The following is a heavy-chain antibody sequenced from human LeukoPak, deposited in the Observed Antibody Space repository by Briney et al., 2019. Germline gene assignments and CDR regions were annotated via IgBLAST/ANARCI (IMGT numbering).Heavy chain of an antibody. J-gene: IGHJ4*02. CDR2: INGDGSST. CDR3: ARSICDGGSCYNLDY. V-gene: IGHV3-74*01. D-gene: IGHD2-15*01. CDR1: GFTFSRYW. Sequence: AGSLRLSCAASGFTFSRYWMHWVRQAPGKGLGWVSRINGDGSSTNYADSVKGRFTNSRDNAKNTLYLQMNSLRAEDTAVFYCARSICDGGSCYNLDYWGQGTLVTVSS.